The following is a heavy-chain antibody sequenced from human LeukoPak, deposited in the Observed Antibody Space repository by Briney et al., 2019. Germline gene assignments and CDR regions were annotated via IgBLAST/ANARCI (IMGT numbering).Heavy chain of an antibody. CDR2: INSDGSST. J-gene: IGHJ6*03. CDR1: GFTFSSYW. V-gene: IGHV3-74*01. Sequence: EPGGSLRLSCAASGFTFSSYWTHWVRQAPGKGLVWVSRINSDGSSTSYADSVKGRFTISRDNAKNTLYLQMNSLRAEDTAVYYCVGFPPYYYYYYTDVWGKGTTVTVSS. CDR3: VGFPPYYYYYYTDV.